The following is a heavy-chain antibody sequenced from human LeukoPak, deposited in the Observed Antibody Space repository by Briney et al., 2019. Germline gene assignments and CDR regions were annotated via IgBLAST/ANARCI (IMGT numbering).Heavy chain of an antibody. CDR1: GYTFTGYY. Sequence: GASVKVSCKASGYTFTGYYMHWVRQAPGQGLEWMGRINHNSGGANYAQKFQCWVNMTRATSISTAYLELSRLRSDDTAVYYCVRDFCGGDCYSRSTYMDVWGKGTTVTVSS. CDR3: VRDFCGGDCYSRSTYMDV. V-gene: IGHV1-2*04. D-gene: IGHD2-21*02. J-gene: IGHJ6*04. CDR2: INHNSGGA.